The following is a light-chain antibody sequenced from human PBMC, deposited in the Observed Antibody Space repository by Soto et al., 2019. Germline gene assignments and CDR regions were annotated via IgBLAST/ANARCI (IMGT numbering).Light chain of an antibody. CDR1: SSDVGSYNL. V-gene: IGLV2-23*01. Sequence: QSALTQPASVSGSPGQSITISCTGPSSDVGSYNLVSWYQHHPGKAPKLMIYEGSQRPSGVSNRFSGSKSGNTASLTISGLQAEDEADYYCCSYAGSSTVVFGGGTKLTVL. CDR2: EGS. CDR3: CSYAGSSTVV. J-gene: IGLJ2*01.